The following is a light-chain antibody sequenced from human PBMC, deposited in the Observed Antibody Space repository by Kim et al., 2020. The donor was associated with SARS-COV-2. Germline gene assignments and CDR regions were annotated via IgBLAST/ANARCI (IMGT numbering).Light chain of an antibody. Sequence: VSPGQTASITCSGDRLGDKYACWYQQKPGQSPVLVIYQDSKRPSGIPERFSGSNSGNTATLTISGTQAMDEADYYCQAWDSSTAWVFGGGTQLTVL. J-gene: IGLJ3*02. CDR1: RLGDKY. V-gene: IGLV3-1*01. CDR3: QAWDSSTAWV. CDR2: QDS.